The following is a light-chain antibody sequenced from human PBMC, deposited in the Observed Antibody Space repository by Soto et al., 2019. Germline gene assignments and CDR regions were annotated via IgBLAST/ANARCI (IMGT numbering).Light chain of an antibody. V-gene: IGLV3-21*02. CDR1: NIGSKS. Sequence: SYGLTQPRSVSAAPGQTARITCGGNNIGSKSVHWYQQKPGQAPVLVVYDDSDRPSGIPERFSGSYCGYTATLTISRVEAGYEADYYCQVLGSSSDHYVFGTGSKGTGL. CDR3: QVLGSSSDHYV. J-gene: IGLJ1*01. CDR2: DDS.